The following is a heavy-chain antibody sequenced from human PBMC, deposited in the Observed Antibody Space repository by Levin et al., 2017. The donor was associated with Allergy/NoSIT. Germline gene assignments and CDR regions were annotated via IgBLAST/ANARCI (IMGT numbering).Heavy chain of an antibody. CDR1: GFTFISYS. V-gene: IGHV3-48*01. J-gene: IGHJ4*02. CDR3: ARGYCSSSTNCYRMFDN. CDR2: ISSSSSTI. Sequence: GESLKISCAASGFTFISYSMNWVRQAPGKGLGWVSYISSSSSTIYYADSVKGRFTISRDNAKNSLYLQMNSLRAEDTAVYYCARGYCSSSTNCYRMFDNWGQGTLVTVSS. D-gene: IGHD2-2*01.